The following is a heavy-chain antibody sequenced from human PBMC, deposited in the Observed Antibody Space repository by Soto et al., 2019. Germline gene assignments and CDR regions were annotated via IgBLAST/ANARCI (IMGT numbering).Heavy chain of an antibody. D-gene: IGHD2-15*01. CDR2: NYHSGTF. Sequence: QVRLKESGPGLVKPSGTLSLTCAVSGGSVESSSCWSWVRQAPGKGLEWIGENYHSGTFNYNPSLASRVSVSVDKSTNQFSLNLNSVNAADTAVYYCVRSVPAATWAYNGMDVWGQGTTVTVSS. V-gene: IGHV4-4*02. CDR1: GGSVESSSC. CDR3: VRSVPAATWAYNGMDV. J-gene: IGHJ6*02.